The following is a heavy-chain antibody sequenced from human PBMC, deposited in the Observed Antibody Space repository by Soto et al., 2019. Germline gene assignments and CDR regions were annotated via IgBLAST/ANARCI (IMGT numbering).Heavy chain of an antibody. D-gene: IGHD3-3*01. CDR3: IGWSGPGGMDV. Sequence: VQLVQSGAEAEKPGASVKVSCKASGYTFTNYDINWVRQATGQWLEWMGWMNPNSGNTGYAQKFRGRLTMTRNTSTSTAYMELSSLRSEDTAVYYCIGWSGPGGMDVWGQGTTVTVSS. V-gene: IGHV1-8*01. CDR1: GYTFTNYD. J-gene: IGHJ6*02. CDR2: MNPNSGNT.